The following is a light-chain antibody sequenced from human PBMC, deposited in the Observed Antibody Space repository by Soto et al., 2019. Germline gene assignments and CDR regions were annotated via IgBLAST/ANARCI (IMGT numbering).Light chain of an antibody. V-gene: IGKV3-15*01. CDR2: GAS. CDR3: QQYDNWPIT. Sequence: EIVMTQSPSTLSVSPGERATLSCRASQSVSSNLAWYQQKPGQAPRLLIYGASTRATGLPARFSGSGSGTEFTLIISSLQSEDSAVYYCQQYDNWPITFAQGTRLENK. J-gene: IGKJ5*01. CDR1: QSVSSN.